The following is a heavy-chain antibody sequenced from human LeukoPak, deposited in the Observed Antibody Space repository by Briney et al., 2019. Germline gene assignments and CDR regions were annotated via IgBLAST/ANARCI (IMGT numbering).Heavy chain of an antibody. D-gene: IGHD3-9*01. V-gene: IGHV3-9*01. CDR1: GFTFDDYA. CDR2: ISWNSGSI. Sequence: GGSLRLSCAASGFTFDDYAMHWVRQAPGKGLEWVSGISWNSGSIGYADSVKGRFTISRDNAKNSLYLQMNSLRAEDTAVYYCARVGAYYDILDYMDVWGKGTTVTISS. CDR3: ARVGAYYDILDYMDV. J-gene: IGHJ6*03.